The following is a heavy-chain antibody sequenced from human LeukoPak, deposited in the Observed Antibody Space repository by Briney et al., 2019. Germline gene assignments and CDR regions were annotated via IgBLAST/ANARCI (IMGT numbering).Heavy chain of an antibody. V-gene: IGHV4-34*01. CDR1: GGSFSGYY. D-gene: IGHD2-2*01. Sequence: SETLSLTCAVYGGSFSGYYWSWIRQPSGKGLEWIGEINHSGSTNYNPSLKSRVTISVDTSKNQFSLKLSSVTAADTAVYYCARDCRSTSCYGGVDYWGQGTLVTVSS. CDR2: INHSGST. CDR3: ARDCRSTSCYGGVDY. J-gene: IGHJ4*02.